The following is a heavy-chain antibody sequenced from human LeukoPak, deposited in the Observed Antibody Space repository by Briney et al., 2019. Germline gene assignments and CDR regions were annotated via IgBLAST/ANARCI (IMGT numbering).Heavy chain of an antibody. CDR2: ISGTSTAI. V-gene: IGHV3-48*02. D-gene: IGHD1-26*01. Sequence: GGSLRLSCAASGFTFSSSNMHWVRQAPGKGLERVSFISGTSTAIIYADSVKGRFTISRDIGRKSLYLQMNSLSDEDTAVYYCARGGGRSYSDAFDIWGQGTVVTVSS. CDR3: ARGGGRSYSDAFDI. CDR1: GFTFSSSN. J-gene: IGHJ3*02.